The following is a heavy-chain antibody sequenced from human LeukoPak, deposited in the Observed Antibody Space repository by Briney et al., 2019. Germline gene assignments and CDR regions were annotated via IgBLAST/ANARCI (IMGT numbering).Heavy chain of an antibody. CDR1: GGTFSSYA. J-gene: IGHJ4*02. D-gene: IGHD6-13*01. CDR3: ARGVAAGQYYFDY. CDR2: IIPIFGTA. Sequence: SVKVSCEASGGTFSSYAISWVRQAPGQGLEWMGGIIPIFGTANYAQKFQGRVTITADESTSTAYMELSSLRSEDTAVYYCARGVAAGQYYFDYWGQGTLVTVSS. V-gene: IGHV1-69*01.